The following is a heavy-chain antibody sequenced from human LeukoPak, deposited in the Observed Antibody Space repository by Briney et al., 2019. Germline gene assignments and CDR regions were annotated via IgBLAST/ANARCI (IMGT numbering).Heavy chain of an antibody. CDR1: GFIFSDFA. CDR2: MSASGSHT. CDR3: AKVRSGDNYYFDY. J-gene: IGHJ4*02. D-gene: IGHD3-22*01. V-gene: IGHV3-23*01. Sequence: GGSLRLSCAASGFIFSDFAMSWVRQAPGKGLEWVSGMSASGSHTHSADFVKGRFTISRDNFKNTLYLQMNGLRVEDTAVYYCAKVRSGDNYYFDYWGQGTLVTVSS.